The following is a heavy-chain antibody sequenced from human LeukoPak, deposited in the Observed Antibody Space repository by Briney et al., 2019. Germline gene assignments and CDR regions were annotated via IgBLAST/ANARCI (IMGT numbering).Heavy chain of an antibody. D-gene: IGHD3-3*01. Sequence: PGGSLRLSCAASGFTFSSYAMSWVRQAPGKGLEWIGSIYYSGSTYYNPSLKSRVTISVDTSKNQFSLKLSSVTAADTAVYYCARHGRSKSNYDFWSGYSPADYWGQGTLVTVSS. V-gene: IGHV4-39*01. CDR2: IYYSGST. CDR3: ARHGRSKSNYDFWSGYSPADY. J-gene: IGHJ4*02. CDR1: GFTFSSYA.